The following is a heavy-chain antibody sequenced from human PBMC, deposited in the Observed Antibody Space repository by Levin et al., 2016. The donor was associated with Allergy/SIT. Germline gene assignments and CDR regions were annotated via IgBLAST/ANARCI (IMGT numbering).Heavy chain of an antibody. CDR2: IYHSGST. V-gene: IGHV4-38-2*01. J-gene: IGHJ5*02. Sequence: WIRQPPGKGLEWIGSIYHSGSTYYNPSLKSRVTISVDTSKNQFSLKLSSVTAADTAVYYCARGDYGDPVNWFDPWGQGTLVTVSS. D-gene: IGHD4-17*01. CDR3: ARGDYGDPVNWFDP.